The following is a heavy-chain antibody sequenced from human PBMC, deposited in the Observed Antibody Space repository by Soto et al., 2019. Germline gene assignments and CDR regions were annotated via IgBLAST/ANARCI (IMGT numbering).Heavy chain of an antibody. CDR2: IYGSGGST. Sequence: EVQLLESGGDLVQPGGSLRLSCAASGFTFSTYTMNWVRQAPGNGLEWVSGIYGSGGSTFYADSVKGRFTISRDNSGNPLYLQMNSLRVEDTAVYYCAKDARPDGYWDLDYWGQGTLVTVSS. J-gene: IGHJ4*02. V-gene: IGHV3-23*01. D-gene: IGHD5-12*01. CDR3: AKDARPDGYWDLDY. CDR1: GFTFSTYT.